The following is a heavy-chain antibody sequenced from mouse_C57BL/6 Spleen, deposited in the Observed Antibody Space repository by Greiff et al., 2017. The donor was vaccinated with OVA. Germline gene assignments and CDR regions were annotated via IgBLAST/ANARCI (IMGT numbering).Heavy chain of an antibody. V-gene: IGHV1-15*01. J-gene: IGHJ2*01. CDR3: TRRRDSSLYYFDY. CDR2: IDPETGGT. CDR1: GYTFTDYE. D-gene: IGHD6-5*01. Sequence: VQLQQSGAELVRPGASVTLSCKASGYTFTDYEMHWVKQTPVHGLEWIGAIDPETGGTAYNQKFKGKAILTADKSSSTAYMELRSLTSEDSAVYYCTRRRDSSLYYFDYGGKGTTLTVSS.